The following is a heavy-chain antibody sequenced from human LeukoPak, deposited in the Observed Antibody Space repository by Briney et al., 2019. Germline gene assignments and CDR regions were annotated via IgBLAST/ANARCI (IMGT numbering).Heavy chain of an antibody. CDR3: VYYYGSGSVEY. D-gene: IGHD3-10*01. Sequence: PSETLSLTCAVYGGSFSGYYWSWIRQPPGKGLEWIGEINHSGSTNYNPSPKSRVTISVDTSKNQLSLKLSSVTAADPAVYYCVYYYGSGSVEYWGQGTLVTVSS. CDR2: INHSGST. V-gene: IGHV4-34*01. J-gene: IGHJ4*02. CDR1: GGSFSGYY.